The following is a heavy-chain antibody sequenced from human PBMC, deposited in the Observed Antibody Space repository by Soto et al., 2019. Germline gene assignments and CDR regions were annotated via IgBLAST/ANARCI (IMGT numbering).Heavy chain of an antibody. CDR2: IDWDDDK. CDR1: GFSLCTSGMC. Sequence: ESGPTLVNPTQTLTLTCTFSGFSLCTSGMCVSWIRQPPGKALEWLALIDWDDDKYYSTSLKTRLTISKDTSKNQVVLTMTNMDPVDTATYYCARTPPQMATAYYFDYWGQGTLVTVSS. J-gene: IGHJ4*02. D-gene: IGHD5-18*01. CDR3: ARTPPQMATAYYFDY. V-gene: IGHV2-70*01.